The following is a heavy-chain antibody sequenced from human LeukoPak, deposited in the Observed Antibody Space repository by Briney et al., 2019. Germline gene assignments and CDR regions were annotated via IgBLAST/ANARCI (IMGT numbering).Heavy chain of an antibody. CDR2: ISGSGGST. CDR1: GFTFSSYA. Sequence: GGSLRLSCAASGFTFSSYAMSWVRQAPGKGLEWVSAISGSGGSTYYADSVKGRFTISRDNSKNTLYLQMNSLRAEDTAVYYCAKDIVRQLVRGYFDYWGQGTLVTVSS. CDR3: AKDIVRQLVRGYFDY. D-gene: IGHD6-6*01. J-gene: IGHJ4*02. V-gene: IGHV3-23*01.